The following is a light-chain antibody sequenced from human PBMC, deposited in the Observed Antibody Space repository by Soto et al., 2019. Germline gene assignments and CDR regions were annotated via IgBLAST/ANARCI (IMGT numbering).Light chain of an antibody. CDR1: SSDVGGYNS. J-gene: IGLJ1*01. V-gene: IGLV2-14*03. CDR3: SSYTTSSTIGV. Sequence: QSVLTQPASVSGSPGQSITISCTGTSSDVGGYNSVSWYQQHPGKAPKLIIYDVSNRPSGVSNRFSGSKSGNTASLTISGLQADDEADYYCSSYTTSSTIGVFGNGTKVTVL. CDR2: DVS.